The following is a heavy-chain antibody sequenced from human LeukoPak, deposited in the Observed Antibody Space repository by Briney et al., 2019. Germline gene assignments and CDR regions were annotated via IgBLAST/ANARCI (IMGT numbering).Heavy chain of an antibody. V-gene: IGHV3-30-3*01. CDR2: ISYDGSNK. CDR1: GFTFSSYA. Sequence: GGSLRLSCAASGFTFSSYAMHWVRQAPGKGLEWVAVISYDGSNKYYADSVKGRFTISRDNSKNTLYLRMNSLRAEDTAVYYCARAGSWIQLWSYAEYFQHWGQGTLVTVSS. J-gene: IGHJ1*01. CDR3: ARAGSWIQLWSYAEYFQH. D-gene: IGHD5-18*01.